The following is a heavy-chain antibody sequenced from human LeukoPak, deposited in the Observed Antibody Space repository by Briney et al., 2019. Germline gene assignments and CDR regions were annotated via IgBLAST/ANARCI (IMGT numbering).Heavy chain of an antibody. CDR3: ARVVLAAPGDTYNWFDP. Sequence: SETLSLTCTVSGGSISSYYWSWIRQPAGKGLEWIGRIYTSGSTNYNPSLKSRVTMSVDTSKNQFSLKLSSVTAADTAVYYCARVVLAAPGDTYNWFDPWGRGTLVTVSS. J-gene: IGHJ5*02. V-gene: IGHV4-4*07. D-gene: IGHD2-2*01. CDR2: IYTSGST. CDR1: GGSISSYY.